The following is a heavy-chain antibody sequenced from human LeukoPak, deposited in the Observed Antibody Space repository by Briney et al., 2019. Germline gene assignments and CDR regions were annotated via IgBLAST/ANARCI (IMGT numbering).Heavy chain of an antibody. Sequence: PSETLSLTCTVSGGSISSYYWSWIRQPPGKGLEWIGYIYYSGSTNYNPSLKSRVTISVDTSKNQFSLKLSSVTAADTAVYYCARTRFGSSWADAFDIWGQGTMVTVSS. V-gene: IGHV4-59*01. D-gene: IGHD6-13*01. J-gene: IGHJ3*02. CDR1: GGSISSYY. CDR3: ARTRFGSSWADAFDI. CDR2: IYYSGST.